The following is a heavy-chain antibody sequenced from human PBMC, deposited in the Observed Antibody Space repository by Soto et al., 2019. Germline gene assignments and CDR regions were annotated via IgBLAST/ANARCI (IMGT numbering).Heavy chain of an antibody. J-gene: IGHJ4*02. CDR3: ARGRAGDDEGRHYFDY. CDR1: GGSFSGYY. D-gene: IGHD7-27*01. V-gene: IGHV4-34*01. Sequence: SETLSLTCAVYGGSFSGYYWSWIRQPPGKGLEWIGEINHSGSTNYNPSLKRRVTISVDTSKNQFSLKLSSVTAADTAVYYCARGRAGDDEGRHYFDYWGQGTLVTVSS. CDR2: INHSGST.